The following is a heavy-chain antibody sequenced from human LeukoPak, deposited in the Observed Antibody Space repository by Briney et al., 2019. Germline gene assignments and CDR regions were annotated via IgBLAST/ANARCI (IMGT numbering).Heavy chain of an antibody. D-gene: IGHD3-10*01. Sequence: PSETLSLTCTVSGASISSTNNFWGWIRQTPGKGLEWIATIYYSVSTYYNPSRKSRVTISVYTSKNQFSLKLSSVTAADTAVYYCARGRGEGRGISMVRGVRAPSYNWFDPWGHGTLVTVSS. CDR3: ARGRGEGRGISMVRGVRAPSYNWFDP. CDR1: GASISSTNNF. CDR2: IYYSVST. J-gene: IGHJ5*02. V-gene: IGHV4-39*07.